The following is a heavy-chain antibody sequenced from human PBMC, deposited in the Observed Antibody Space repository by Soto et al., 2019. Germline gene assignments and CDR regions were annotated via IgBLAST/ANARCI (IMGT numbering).Heavy chain of an antibody. V-gene: IGHV3-30*04. CDR3: ARSRNSAVADSFDF. D-gene: IGHD1-26*01. CDR2: ISRDGSHK. J-gene: IGHJ4*02. Sequence: GGSLRLSCAASGFTFRNYAIHWVRQAPGKGLEWVAVISRDGSHKYYLDSVKGRFTISRDNSKDTVNLLMNSLRDDDSAMYYCARSRNSAVADSFDFWGQGTLVTVPS. CDR1: GFTFRNYA.